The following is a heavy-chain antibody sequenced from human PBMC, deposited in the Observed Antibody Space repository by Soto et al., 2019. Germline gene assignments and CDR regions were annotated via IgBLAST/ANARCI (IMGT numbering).Heavy chain of an antibody. CDR1: GASLNWHN. Sequence: XERMSGSCPVSGASLNWHNRSWIRQPPGSGLEWLGRIHCSGGTNYNPSRKGRVTISLDTSENRFSLRLRSVTAADTAIYYCARGGHSDSGRKLDSWGPGTLRNVSS. CDR3: ARGGHSDSGRKLDS. D-gene: IGHD5-12*01. CDR2: IHCSGGT. J-gene: IGHJ5*01. V-gene: IGHV4-59*11.